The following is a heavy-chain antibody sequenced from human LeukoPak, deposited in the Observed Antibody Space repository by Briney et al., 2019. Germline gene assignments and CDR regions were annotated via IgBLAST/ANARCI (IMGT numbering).Heavy chain of an antibody. D-gene: IGHD2-15*01. V-gene: IGHV4-59*02. CDR2: IYKIGTT. CDR1: GDSVIGYF. Sequence: SDTLSLTCTVFGDSVIGYFLNWVRQPPGKGLEWIGNIYKIGTTNYNPSLKSRLTISADTSKNQFSLQLRSVTAADTAVYYCVIGVGWQPDYWGQGALVTVSS. J-gene: IGHJ4*02. CDR3: VIGVGWQPDY.